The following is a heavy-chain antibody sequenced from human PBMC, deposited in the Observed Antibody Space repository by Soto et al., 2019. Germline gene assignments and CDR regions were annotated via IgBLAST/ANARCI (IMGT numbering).Heavy chain of an antibody. D-gene: IGHD1-26*01. V-gene: IGHV1-69*13. J-gene: IGHJ3*02. CDR2: IIPIFGTA. Sequence: SVKVSCKASGGTFSSYAISWVRQAPGQGLEWMGGIIPIFGTANYAQKFQGRVTITADESTSTAYMELSSLRSEDTAVYYCASTPGSYFDAFDIWGQGTMVTVSS. CDR1: GGTFSSYA. CDR3: ASTPGSYFDAFDI.